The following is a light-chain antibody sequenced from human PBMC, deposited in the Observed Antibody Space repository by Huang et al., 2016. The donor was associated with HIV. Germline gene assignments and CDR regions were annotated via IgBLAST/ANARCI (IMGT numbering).Light chain of an antibody. CDR1: RDISTF. V-gene: IGKV1-27*01. Sequence: MTQSPPSLSASIGDRVTLTCRASRDISTFLAWYQQKPGKPPRLLIYAASILHAGVPSRFSCGGSGTNFTLTISSLQPEDVANYYCQQRSNRPPNTFGQGTRLEIK. J-gene: IGKJ5*01. CDR2: AAS. CDR3: QQRSNRPPNT.